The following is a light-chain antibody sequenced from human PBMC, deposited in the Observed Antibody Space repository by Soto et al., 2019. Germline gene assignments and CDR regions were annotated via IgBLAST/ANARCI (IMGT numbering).Light chain of an antibody. J-gene: IGLJ2*01. V-gene: IGLV2-8*01. CDR1: SIDVGGYNY. CDR3: SSYAGSNNLV. Sequence: QSVLTQPPSASGSPGQSVTISCTGTSIDVGGYNYVSWYQHHPGKAPKLMIYEVTKLPSGVPDRFSGSKSGNTASLTVSGLQAEDEADYYCSSYAGSNNLVFGGGTQLTVL. CDR2: EVT.